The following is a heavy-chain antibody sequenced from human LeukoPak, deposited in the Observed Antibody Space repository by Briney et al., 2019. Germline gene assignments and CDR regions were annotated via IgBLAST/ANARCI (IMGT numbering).Heavy chain of an antibody. D-gene: IGHD2-21*02. V-gene: IGHV1-2*06. CDR3: VREYCGGDCYPWN. Sequence: ASVKVSCKTSGYTFTDSFIHWVRQAPGQGLECVGRINPNSGGTNHAQKFQGRVTMTRDTSISTAYMELSRLRSDDTAVYYCVREYCGGDCYPWNWGQGTLVTVSS. CDR2: INPNSGGT. CDR1: GYTFTDSF. J-gene: IGHJ4*02.